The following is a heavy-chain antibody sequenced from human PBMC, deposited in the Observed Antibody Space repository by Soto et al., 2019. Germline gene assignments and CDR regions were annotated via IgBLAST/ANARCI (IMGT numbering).Heavy chain of an antibody. V-gene: IGHV1-69*06. Sequence: QVQLVQSGAEVKKPGSSVKVSCKASGGSFSSYAISWVRQAPVQGLEWMGGIIPIFGAPTYAQKFQGRVTIIADKSTSTAYMELSSLRSEDTALYYCARAGPVSGIHAFDIWGQGTLVTVSS. CDR1: GGSFSSYA. J-gene: IGHJ3*02. CDR2: IIPIFGAP. CDR3: ARAGPVSGIHAFDI. D-gene: IGHD2-21*02.